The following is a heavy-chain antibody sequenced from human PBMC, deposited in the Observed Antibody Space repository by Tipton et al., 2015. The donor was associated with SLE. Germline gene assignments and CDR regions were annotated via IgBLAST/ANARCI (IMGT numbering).Heavy chain of an antibody. CDR1: SGSINGYY. CDR3: ARSGYKYGSDAFDI. J-gene: IGHJ3*02. V-gene: IGHV4-59*01. D-gene: IGHD5-18*01. CDR2: IYYTGST. Sequence: TLSLTCTVSSGSINGYYYNWIRQPPGKGLEYIGHIYYTGSTNYNPSLKSRVAISVDTSKNHCSLKLSSVTAADTAVYYCARSGYKYGSDAFDIWGQGTVVTVSS.